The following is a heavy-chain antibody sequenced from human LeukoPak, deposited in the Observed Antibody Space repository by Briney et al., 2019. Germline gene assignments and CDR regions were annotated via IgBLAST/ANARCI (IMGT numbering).Heavy chain of an antibody. Sequence: PSETLSLTCTVSGGSISSYYWSWIRQPAGKGLEWIGRIYTSGSTNYNPSLKSRVTMSVDTSKNQFSLKLSSVTAADTAVYYCARAAIAARPRSDAFDIWGQGTMVTVSS. D-gene: IGHD6-6*01. CDR3: ARAAIAARPRSDAFDI. CDR2: IYTSGST. CDR1: GGSISSYY. J-gene: IGHJ3*02. V-gene: IGHV4-4*07.